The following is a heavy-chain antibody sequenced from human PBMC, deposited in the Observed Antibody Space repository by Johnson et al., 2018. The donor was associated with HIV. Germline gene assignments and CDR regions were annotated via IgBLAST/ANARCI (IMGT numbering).Heavy chain of an antibody. D-gene: IGHD1-26*01. CDR1: GFIFSSYG. Sequence: QVQLVESGGGVVQPGRSLRLSCAASGFIFSSYGMHWVRQAPGKGLEWVSVIYSGGSTYYADSVKGRFTISRDNSKNTLYLQMNSLRAEDTAVYYCARDAPDSGSYHAFDIWGQGTMVTVSS. CDR2: IYSGGST. CDR3: ARDAPDSGSYHAFDI. J-gene: IGHJ3*02. V-gene: IGHV3-NL1*01.